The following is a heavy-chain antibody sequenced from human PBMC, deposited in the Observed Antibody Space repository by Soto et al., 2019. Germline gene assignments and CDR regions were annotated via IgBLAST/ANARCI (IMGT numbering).Heavy chain of an antibody. CDR1: GGSSTSGPYY. V-gene: IGHV4-31*03. Sequence: QVQLQESGPGLVKPSQTLSLTCTVSGGSSTSGPYYWSWIRQHPVKGLEWIGYIYYTGSTYSNPSLESRITMSVDTSKNQFSLKLRSVTAADTAVYYCARLFGDYVGWFDPWGQGTLVTVSS. CDR3: ARLFGDYVGWFDP. D-gene: IGHD4-17*01. CDR2: IYYTGST. J-gene: IGHJ5*02.